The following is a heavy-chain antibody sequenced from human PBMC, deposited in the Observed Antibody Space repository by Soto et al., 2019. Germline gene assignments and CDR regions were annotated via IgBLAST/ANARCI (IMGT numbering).Heavy chain of an antibody. J-gene: IGHJ4*02. Sequence: ASETLSLTCAVSGGSISSGHYPWTWIWQPPGKGLEWIGYIYPGGNTYYSPSLKSRVTIALDTSKSLVSLRLNSVTAADTAVYYCARLVGVAISPRGQGTLVTVSS. CDR3: ARLVGVAISP. D-gene: IGHD2-21*01. CDR2: IYPGGNT. V-gene: IGHV4-30-2*01. CDR1: GGSISSGHYP.